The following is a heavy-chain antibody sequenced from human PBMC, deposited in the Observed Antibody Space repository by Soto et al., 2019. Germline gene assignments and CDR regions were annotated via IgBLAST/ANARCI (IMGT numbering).Heavy chain of an antibody. J-gene: IGHJ5*02. Sequence: EVQLVESGGGLVQPGGSLRLSCAASGFTFSSYSMNWVRQAPGKGLEWVSYISSSSSTIYYADSVKGRFTISRDNAKNSLSLQMNSPRAEDTAVYYCARHPERIAEIGWFDPSGQGTLVTVSS. CDR2: ISSSSSTI. D-gene: IGHD6-13*01. CDR1: GFTFSSYS. V-gene: IGHV3-48*01. CDR3: ARHPERIAEIGWFDP.